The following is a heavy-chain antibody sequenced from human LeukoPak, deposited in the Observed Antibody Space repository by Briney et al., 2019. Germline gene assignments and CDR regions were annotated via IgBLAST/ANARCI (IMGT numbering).Heavy chain of an antibody. CDR2: IYTSGST. CDR3: ARVMVM. CDR1: GGSISSGSYY. V-gene: IGHV4-61*02. D-gene: IGHD3-16*01. Sequence: NPSETLSLTCTVSGGSISSGSYYWSWIRQPAGKGLEWIGRIYTSGSTNYNPSLKSRVTISVDTSKNQFSLKLSSVTAADTAVYYCARVMVMWGQGTLVTVSS. J-gene: IGHJ4*02.